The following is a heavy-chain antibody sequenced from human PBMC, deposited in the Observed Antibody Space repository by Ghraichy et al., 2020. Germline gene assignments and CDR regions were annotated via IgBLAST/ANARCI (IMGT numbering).Heavy chain of an antibody. CDR2: IYSGGST. J-gene: IGHJ6*02. Sequence: GVLRLSCAASGFTVSSNYMSWVRQAPGKGLEWVSVIYSGGSTYYADSVKGRFTISRDNSKNTLYLQMNSLRAEDTAVYYCARGPGLRSYYYYGMDVWGQGTTVTVSS. CDR3: ARGPGLRSYYYYGMDV. CDR1: GFTVSSNY. D-gene: IGHD4-17*01. V-gene: IGHV3-53*01.